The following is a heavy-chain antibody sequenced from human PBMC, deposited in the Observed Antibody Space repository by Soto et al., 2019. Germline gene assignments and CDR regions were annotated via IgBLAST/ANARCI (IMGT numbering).Heavy chain of an antibody. V-gene: IGHV1-18*01. J-gene: IGHJ4*02. D-gene: IGHD6-13*01. CDR3: VRDWAAAGPFDY. CDR1: GYTFTSYG. CDR2: ISAYNGNT. Sequence: QVQLVQSGAEVKKPGASVKVSCKASGYTFTSYGISWVRQAPGQGLEWMGWISAYNGNTNYAQKLQGRVTMTTDTSTSKAYMERRSLRSDDTAVYDCVRDWAAAGPFDYWGQGTLVTVSS.